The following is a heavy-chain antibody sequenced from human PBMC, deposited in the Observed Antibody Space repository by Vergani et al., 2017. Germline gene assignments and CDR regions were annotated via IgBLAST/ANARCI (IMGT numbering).Heavy chain of an antibody. Sequence: QVQLVQSGAEVKKPGSSVKVSCKASGGTFSSYAISWVRQAPGQGLEWMGGIIPIFGTANYAQKFQGRVTITADDSTSTAYMELSSLRSEDTAVYYCARGQRAVLRYFDWLLPYWGQGTLVTVSS. CDR2: IIPIFGTA. D-gene: IGHD3-9*01. CDR3: ARGQRAVLRYFDWLLPY. CDR1: GGTFSSYA. J-gene: IGHJ4*02. V-gene: IGHV1-69*01.